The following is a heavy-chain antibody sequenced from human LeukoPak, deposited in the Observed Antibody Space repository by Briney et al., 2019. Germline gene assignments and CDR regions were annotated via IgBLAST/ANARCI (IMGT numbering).Heavy chain of an antibody. J-gene: IGHJ4*02. CDR3: ARVTLYFDFSTGNHYYFDS. Sequence: SETLSLTCTVSGGSISSYYWSWIRQPPGKGLEWIGYIYYSGTTTYNPSLKSRVTISIDTSTNQFSLQLTSVTAADTAVYYCARVTLYFDFSTGNHYYFDSWGQGTLVIVSS. V-gene: IGHV4-59*08. D-gene: IGHD3-3*01. CDR2: IYYSGTT. CDR1: GGSISSYY.